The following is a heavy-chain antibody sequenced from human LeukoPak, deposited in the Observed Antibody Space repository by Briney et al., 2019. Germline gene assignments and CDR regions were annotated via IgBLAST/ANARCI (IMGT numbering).Heavy chain of an antibody. J-gene: IGHJ4*02. D-gene: IGHD6-19*01. CDR2: TSYNGNT. Sequence: LEWMGWTSYNGNTNYAQKFQDRVTMTTDTSTTTAYMELRSLESDDTAVYYCARHSGSGWQALGYWGQGTLVTVSS. V-gene: IGHV1-18*01. CDR3: ARHSGSGWQALGY.